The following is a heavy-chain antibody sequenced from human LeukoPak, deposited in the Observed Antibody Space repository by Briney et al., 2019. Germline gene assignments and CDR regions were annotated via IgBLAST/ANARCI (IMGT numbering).Heavy chain of an antibody. V-gene: IGHV3-11*01. Sequence: GGSLRLSCAASGFTFSDYYMSWIRQAPGKGLEWVSYISSSGSTIYYADSVKGRFTISRDNSRNTVYLQMNSLRADDTAVYFCARNARYCPKAACYDYWGQGTLVTVSS. D-gene: IGHD2-8*01. CDR1: GFTFSDYY. CDR2: ISSSGSTI. J-gene: IGHJ4*02. CDR3: ARNARYCPKAACYDY.